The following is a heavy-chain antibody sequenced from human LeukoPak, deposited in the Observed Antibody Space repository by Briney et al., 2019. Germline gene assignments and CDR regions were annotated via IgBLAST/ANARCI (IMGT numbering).Heavy chain of an antibody. CDR1: GYTFTGYY. J-gene: IGHJ4*02. Sequence: ASVKVSCKASGYTFTGYYMHWVRQAPGQGLEWMGWINPNSGGTNYAQKFQGRVTMTRGTSISTAYMELSRLRSDDTAVYYCARVPPTPYDNYYFDYWGQGTLVTVSS. V-gene: IGHV1-2*02. CDR3: ARVPPTPYDNYYFDY. CDR2: INPNSGGT. D-gene: IGHD3-22*01.